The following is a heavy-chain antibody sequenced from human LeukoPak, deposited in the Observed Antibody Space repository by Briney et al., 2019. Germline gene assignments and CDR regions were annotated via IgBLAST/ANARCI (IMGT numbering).Heavy chain of an antibody. J-gene: IGHJ3*02. CDR2: INPNSGGP. V-gene: IGHV1-2*02. D-gene: IGHD5-18*01. CDR3: ARVQSGYSYGSI. Sequence: ASVKVSCKASGYTFTGYYMHWVRQAPGQGLEWVGWINPNSGGPIYAQKFQGRVTMTRDTSISTAYMELSRLRSDDTAVYYCARVQSGYSYGSIWGQGTMVTVSS. CDR1: GYTFTGYY.